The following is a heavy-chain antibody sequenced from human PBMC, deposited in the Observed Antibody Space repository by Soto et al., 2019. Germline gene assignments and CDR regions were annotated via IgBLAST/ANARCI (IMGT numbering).Heavy chain of an antibody. V-gene: IGHV3-21*01. CDR3: ARDSGYCSGGSCSYYYGMDV. CDR1: GFTFSSYS. J-gene: IGHJ6*02. CDR2: ISSRSSYI. Sequence: EVQLVESGGGLVKPGGSLRLSCAASGFTFSSYSMNWVRQAPGKGLEWVSAISSRSSYIYYADSVKGRFTISRDNAKNSLYPQMNSLRAEDTAVYYCARDSGYCSGGSCSYYYGMDVCGQGTTVTVSS. D-gene: IGHD2-15*01.